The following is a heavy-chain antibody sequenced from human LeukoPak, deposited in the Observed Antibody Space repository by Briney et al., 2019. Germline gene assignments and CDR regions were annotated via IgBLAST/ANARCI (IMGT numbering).Heavy chain of an antibody. CDR1: GYTFTNFY. Sequence: ASVKVSCKASGYTFTNFYLHWVRQAPGQGLEWMGIINPTTGSTTYAQELQGRVTMTRDMSTSTVYMELSSLRSEDTAVYFCARDLNPQSIGMRAFDIWGQGTMVTASS. V-gene: IGHV1-46*01. CDR2: INPTTGST. J-gene: IGHJ3*02. D-gene: IGHD1-14*01. CDR3: ARDLNPQSIGMRAFDI.